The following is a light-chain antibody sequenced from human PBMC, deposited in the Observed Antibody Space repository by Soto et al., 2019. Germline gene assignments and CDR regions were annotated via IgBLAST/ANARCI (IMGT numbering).Light chain of an antibody. V-gene: IGLV2-14*01. CDR1: GGDVGGYNY. J-gene: IGLJ3*02. CDR2: EVV. Sequence: QSALTQPASVSGSPGQSITISCTGTGGDVGGYNYVSWYQHHPGKAPKLMIYEVVNRPSGVSDRFSGSKSGNTASLTISGLQAEDEASYYCISYTRSSTWVFGGGTKVTVL. CDR3: ISYTRSSTWV.